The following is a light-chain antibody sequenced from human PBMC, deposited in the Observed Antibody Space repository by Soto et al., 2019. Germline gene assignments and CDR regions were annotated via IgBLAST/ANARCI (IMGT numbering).Light chain of an antibody. Sequence: EIVMTQSPATLSVSPGERATLSCRASQSISSSLAWYQQKPGQAPRLLIYGASTSDTGIPARFSGSGSGTEFTLTISSLQSEDFAVYYWQQYNNGPNSTFGQGTKLESK. CDR3: QQYNNGPNST. CDR2: GAS. CDR1: QSISSS. J-gene: IGKJ2*01. V-gene: IGKV3-15*01.